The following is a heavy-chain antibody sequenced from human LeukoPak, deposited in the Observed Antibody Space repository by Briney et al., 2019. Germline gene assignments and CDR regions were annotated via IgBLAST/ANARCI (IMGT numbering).Heavy chain of an antibody. CDR3: ARESELLWFGTSTPRNWFDP. Sequence: SETLSLTCTVSGGSISSSSYCWGWIRQPPGKGLEWIGSIYYSGSTYYNPSLKSRVTISVDTSKNQFSLKLSSVTAADTAVYYCARESELLWFGTSTPRNWFDPWGQGTLVTVSS. D-gene: IGHD3-10*01. V-gene: IGHV4-39*07. J-gene: IGHJ5*02. CDR2: IYYSGST. CDR1: GGSISSSSYC.